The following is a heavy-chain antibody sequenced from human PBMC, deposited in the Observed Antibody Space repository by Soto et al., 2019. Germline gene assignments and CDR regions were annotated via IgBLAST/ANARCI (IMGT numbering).Heavy chain of an antibody. CDR2: ISSSSSTI. V-gene: IGHV3-48*02. CDR1: GFTFSNYS. J-gene: IGHJ5*02. Sequence: EVQLVESGGGLVQPGGSLRLSCAASGFTFSNYSMNWVRQAPGKGLEWVSYISSSSSTIYYADSVKGRFTISRDNATNSLYLQMTSLRDEDTAVYYCARESAALNWFDPWGQGTLVTVSS. CDR3: ARESAALNWFDP. D-gene: IGHD2-2*01.